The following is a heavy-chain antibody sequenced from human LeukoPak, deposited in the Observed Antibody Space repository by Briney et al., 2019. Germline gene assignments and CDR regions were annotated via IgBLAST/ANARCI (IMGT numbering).Heavy chain of an antibody. V-gene: IGHV4-34*01. Sequence: SETLSLTCAVSGGSFSGYYWSWIRQPPGKGLEWIGEINHSGSTNYNPSLKSRVTISVDTSKNQFSLKLSSVTAADTAVYYCARARVVAAFLRDAFDIWGQGTMVTVSS. CDR3: ARARVVAAFLRDAFDI. J-gene: IGHJ3*02. D-gene: IGHD2-15*01. CDR2: INHSGST. CDR1: GGSFSGYY.